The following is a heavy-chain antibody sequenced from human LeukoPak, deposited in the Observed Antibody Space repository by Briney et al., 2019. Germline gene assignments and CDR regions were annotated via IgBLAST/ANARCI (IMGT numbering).Heavy chain of an antibody. CDR3: ARYPDSSVGLFDP. V-gene: IGHV4-39*01. Sequence: SETLSLTCTVSGGSISSSSYYWGWSRQPPAKGLEWIGSIYYSGSTYYNPSLKSRVTISVDTSKNQFSLKLSSVTAADTAVYYCARYPDSSVGLFDPWGQGTLVTVSS. J-gene: IGHJ5*02. D-gene: IGHD6-25*01. CDR2: IYYSGST. CDR1: GGSISSSSYY.